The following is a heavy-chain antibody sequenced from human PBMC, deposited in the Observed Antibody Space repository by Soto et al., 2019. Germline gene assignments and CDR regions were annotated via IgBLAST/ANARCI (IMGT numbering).Heavy chain of an antibody. J-gene: IGHJ6*02. Sequence: PSEPLSLTCPVSGGSISSGGYYWTWIRQHPGKGLEWIGYNYYSGITYYNPSLKSRVTISLDTSKNQFSLKLSSVTAADTAVYYCARGSSIAGLYYGMDVWGQGTTVTASS. CDR2: NYYSGIT. D-gene: IGHD6-6*01. V-gene: IGHV4-31*03. CDR1: GGSISSGGYY. CDR3: ARGSSIAGLYYGMDV.